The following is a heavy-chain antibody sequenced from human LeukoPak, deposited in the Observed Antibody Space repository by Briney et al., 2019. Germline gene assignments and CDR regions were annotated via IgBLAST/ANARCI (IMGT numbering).Heavy chain of an antibody. Sequence: SETLSLTCTVSGGSISSSSYYWGWIRQPPGKGLEWIGSIYYSGSTYYNPSLKSRVTISVDTSKNRFSLKLTSVTAADTAVYYCARPSSSWNTFDYWGQGTLVTVSS. V-gene: IGHV4-39*01. CDR1: GGSISSSSYY. D-gene: IGHD6-13*01. J-gene: IGHJ4*02. CDR2: IYYSGST. CDR3: ARPSSSWNTFDY.